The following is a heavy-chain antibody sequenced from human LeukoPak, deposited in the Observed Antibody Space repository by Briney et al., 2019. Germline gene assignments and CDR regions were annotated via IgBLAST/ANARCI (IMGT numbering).Heavy chain of an antibody. CDR2: IYYSGST. V-gene: IGHV4-30-4*08. CDR1: GGSISSGDYY. CDR3: ARVTRDIVVVVAAIHDAFDI. J-gene: IGHJ3*02. D-gene: IGHD2-15*01. Sequence: SQTLSLTCTVSGGSISSGDYYWSWIRQPPGKGLEWIGYIYYSGSTYYNPSLKSRVTISVDTPKNQFSLKLSSVTAADTAVYYCARVTRDIVVVVAAIHDAFDIWGQGTMVTVSS.